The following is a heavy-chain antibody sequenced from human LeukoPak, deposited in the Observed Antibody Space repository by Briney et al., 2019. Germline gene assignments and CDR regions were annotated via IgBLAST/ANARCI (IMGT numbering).Heavy chain of an antibody. J-gene: IGHJ6*04. D-gene: IGHD1-26*01. CDR3: AGSRVPYGLDV. CDR1: GGSISSNW. Sequence: SETLCLTCVVSGGSISSNWWSWVRQPPGKGLEWIGEIYHSGSTNYNPSLKSRVTMSVDNPKNEFFLKLSSVTAADTAVYYCAGSRVPYGLDVWGKGTTVTVSS. CDR2: IYHSGST. V-gene: IGHV4-4*02.